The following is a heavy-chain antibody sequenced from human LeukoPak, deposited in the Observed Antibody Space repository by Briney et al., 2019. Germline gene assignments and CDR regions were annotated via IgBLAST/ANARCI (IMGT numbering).Heavy chain of an antibody. CDR1: GYTFTSYG. CDR3: ARDLLSGGYNHDGPTARGYYFDY. V-gene: IGHV1-18*01. D-gene: IGHD5-24*01. Sequence: ASVKVSCKASGYTFTSYGISWVRQAPGQGLEWMGWISAYNGNTNYAQKLQGRVTMTTDTSTSTAYMELRSLRSDDTAVYYCARDLLSGGYNHDGPTARGYYFDYWGQGTLVTVSS. J-gene: IGHJ4*02. CDR2: ISAYNGNT.